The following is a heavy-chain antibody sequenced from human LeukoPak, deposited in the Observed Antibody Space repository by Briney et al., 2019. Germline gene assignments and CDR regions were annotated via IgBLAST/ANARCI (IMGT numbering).Heavy chain of an antibody. J-gene: IGHJ6*04. Sequence: KTSETLSLTCTVSGGSISSYYWSWIRQPPGKGLEWIGYIYYSGSTNYNPSLKSRVTISVDTSKNQFSLKLSSVTAADTAVYYCASTKMPTAMVNDHYYYYGMDVWSKGTTVTVSS. CDR1: GGSISSYY. D-gene: IGHD5-18*01. V-gene: IGHV4-59*01. CDR2: IYYSGST. CDR3: ASTKMPTAMVNDHYYYYGMDV.